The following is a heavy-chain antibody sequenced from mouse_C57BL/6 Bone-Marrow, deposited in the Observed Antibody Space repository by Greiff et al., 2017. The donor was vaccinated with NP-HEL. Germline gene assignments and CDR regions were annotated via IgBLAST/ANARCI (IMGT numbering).Heavy chain of an antibody. CDR1: GYTFTDYY. J-gene: IGHJ3*01. Sequence: EVQLQQSGPVLVKPGASVKMSCKASGYTFTDYYMNWVKQSHGKSLEWIGVINPYNGGTSYNQKFKGKATLTVDKSSSTAYMELNSLTSEDSAVYYCARRLGLFAYWGQGTLVTVSA. CDR3: ARRLGLFAY. V-gene: IGHV1-19*01. CDR2: INPYNGGT. D-gene: IGHD4-1*01.